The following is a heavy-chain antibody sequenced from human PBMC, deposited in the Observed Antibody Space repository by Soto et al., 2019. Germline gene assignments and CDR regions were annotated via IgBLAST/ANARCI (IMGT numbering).Heavy chain of an antibody. J-gene: IGHJ5*01. CDR2: IDPSDSYT. CDR3: ARVHKNWFDS. Sequence: PGESLKISCKASGYNFTAFWIHWVRQMPGKGLEWLGKIDPSDSYTNYSPSFEGHVTISTXXXIXXXYXQXXXLXASDTALYFCARVHKNWFDSWAQGTMVTVSS. CDR1: GYNFTAFW. V-gene: IGHV5-10-1*01.